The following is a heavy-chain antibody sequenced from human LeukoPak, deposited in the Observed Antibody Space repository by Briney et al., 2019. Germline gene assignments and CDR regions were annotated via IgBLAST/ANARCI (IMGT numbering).Heavy chain of an antibody. Sequence: GGSLRLSCAASGFTSNNYAINWVRQARGKGLEWVSGISVYSEKIKYADSVKGRFTISKDNSKNTVDLQMSSLRVDDTAVYYCAAENGGRVVGDDPFDIWGQGTMVTVSA. CDR2: ISVYSEKI. CDR1: GFTSNNYA. V-gene: IGHV3-23*01. CDR3: AAENGGRVVGDDPFDI. D-gene: IGHD3-22*01. J-gene: IGHJ3*02.